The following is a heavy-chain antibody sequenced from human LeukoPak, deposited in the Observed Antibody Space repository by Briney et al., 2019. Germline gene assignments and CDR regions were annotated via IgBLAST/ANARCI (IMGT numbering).Heavy chain of an antibody. D-gene: IGHD3-10*01. CDR2: IDGDGSNT. Sequence: GGSLRLSCAASGFTFSSYWMHWVRQAPGQGLVWVSLIDGDGSNTRYADSVKGRVTISRDNAKNALYLQMNSLRAEDTAVYYCARNRASGMDVWGQGTTVTVSS. CDR1: GFTFSSYW. J-gene: IGHJ6*02. V-gene: IGHV3-74*01. CDR3: ARNRASGMDV.